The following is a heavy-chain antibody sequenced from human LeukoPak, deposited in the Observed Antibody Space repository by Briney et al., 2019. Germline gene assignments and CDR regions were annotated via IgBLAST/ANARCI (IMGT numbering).Heavy chain of an antibody. CDR2: IYYSGNT. Sequence: SETLSLTCTVSGGSISIDTFYWGWIRQPPGKGLEWIGSIYYSGNTYYNPSLETRVTISVDTSKNQFSLRLSSVTAADTAVYYCARMDYRKIYYYYAMDVWGQGTTVTVSS. CDR3: ARMDYRKIYYYYAMDV. J-gene: IGHJ6*02. V-gene: IGHV4-39*01. D-gene: IGHD4-11*01. CDR1: GGSISIDTFY.